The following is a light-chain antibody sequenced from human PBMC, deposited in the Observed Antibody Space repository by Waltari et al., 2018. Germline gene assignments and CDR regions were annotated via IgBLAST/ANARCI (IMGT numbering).Light chain of an antibody. CDR1: QSVNTW. J-gene: IGKJ1*01. V-gene: IGKV1-5*01. CDR2: DAS. Sequence: DIQMTQSPSTLSASVGDRVTITSRASQSVNTWLAWYQQKPGKAPNLLIYDASSLESGVPSRFSGSGSGTEFTLTISSLQPDDSASYYCQQYNSHWTIGQGTKVEIK. CDR3: QQYNSHWT.